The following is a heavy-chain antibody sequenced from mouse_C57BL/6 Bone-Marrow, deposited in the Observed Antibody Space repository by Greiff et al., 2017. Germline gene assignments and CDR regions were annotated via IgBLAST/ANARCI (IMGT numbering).Heavy chain of an antibody. V-gene: IGHV1-54*01. CDR1: GYAFTNYL. D-gene: IGHD4-1*01. J-gene: IGHJ2*01. Sequence: VQLQQSGAELVRPGTSVKVSCKASGYAFTNYLIEWVKQRPGQGLEWIGVINPGSGGTNYNEKFKGKATLTADKSSSTAYMQLSSLTSEDSAVYFCARGANWRGVYYFDYWGQGTTLTVSS. CDR3: ARGANWRGVYYFDY. CDR2: INPGSGGT.